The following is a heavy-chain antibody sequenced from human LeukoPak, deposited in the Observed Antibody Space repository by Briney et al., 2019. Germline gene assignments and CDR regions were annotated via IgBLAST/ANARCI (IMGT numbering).Heavy chain of an antibody. CDR3: ARSYPYYDFWSGYYPYYFDY. J-gene: IGHJ4*02. Sequence: GGSLRLSCAASGFTVSSNYMSWVRQAPGKGLEWLSVIYSGGSTYYADSVKGRFTISRDNSKNTLYLQMNSLRAEDTAVYYCARSYPYYDFWSGYYPYYFDYWGQGTLVTVSS. CDR1: GFTVSSNY. D-gene: IGHD3-3*01. V-gene: IGHV3-66*02. CDR2: IYSGGST.